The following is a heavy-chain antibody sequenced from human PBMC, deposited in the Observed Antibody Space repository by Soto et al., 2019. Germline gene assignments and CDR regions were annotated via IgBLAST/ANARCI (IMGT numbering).Heavy chain of an antibody. V-gene: IGHV4-59*01. Sequence: QVQLQESGPGLVKPSENLSLTCTVSGGSISSYYWSWIRQPPGKGLEWIGYIYYSESTTYNPSLKSRVTISVDTSKNQFSLKLSSVTAADTAVYYCARAWGRVFDYWGQGTLVTVSS. CDR1: GGSISSYY. CDR3: ARAWGRVFDY. J-gene: IGHJ4*02. CDR2: IYYSEST. D-gene: IGHD2-15*01.